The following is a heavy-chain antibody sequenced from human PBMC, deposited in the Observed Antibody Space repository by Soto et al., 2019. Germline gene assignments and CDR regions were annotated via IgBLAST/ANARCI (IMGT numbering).Heavy chain of an antibody. Sequence: EVQLVQSGAEVKKPGESLRISCKGSGYSFTSYWISWVRQMPGKGLEWMGRIDPSDSYTNYSPSFQGHVTISADKSISTAYLQWSSLKASDTATYYCARLTRYSSSSAGWFDPWGQGTLVTVSS. CDR2: IDPSDSYT. D-gene: IGHD6-6*01. V-gene: IGHV5-10-1*03. CDR1: GYSFTSYW. J-gene: IGHJ5*02. CDR3: ARLTRYSSSSAGWFDP.